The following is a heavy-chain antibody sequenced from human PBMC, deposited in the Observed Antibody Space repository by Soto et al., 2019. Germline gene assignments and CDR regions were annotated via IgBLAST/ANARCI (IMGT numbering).Heavy chain of an antibody. CDR2: ISGSGGST. CDR1: GFSFSSYA. Sequence: GGSLRLSCAASGFSFSSYAMSWVRQAPGKGLEWVSAISGSGGSTYYADSVKGRFTISRDNSKNTLYLQMNSLRAEDTAVYYCAKDEEDPMALDYWGQGTLVTVSS. D-gene: IGHD3-10*01. CDR3: AKDEEDPMALDY. J-gene: IGHJ4*02. V-gene: IGHV3-23*01.